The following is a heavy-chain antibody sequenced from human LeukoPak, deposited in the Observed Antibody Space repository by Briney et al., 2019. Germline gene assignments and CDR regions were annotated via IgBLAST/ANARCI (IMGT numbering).Heavy chain of an antibody. J-gene: IGHJ4*02. CDR2: ISSSGSTI. Sequence: PGGSLRLSCAASGFTFNSYAMSWVRQAPGKGLEWVSYISSSGSTIYYADSVKGRFTISRDNAKNSLYLQMNSLRVEDTAVYYCARGSITIFGLVTLWGQGTLVTVSS. CDR3: ARGSITIFGLVTL. V-gene: IGHV3-48*03. D-gene: IGHD3-3*01. CDR1: GFTFNSYA.